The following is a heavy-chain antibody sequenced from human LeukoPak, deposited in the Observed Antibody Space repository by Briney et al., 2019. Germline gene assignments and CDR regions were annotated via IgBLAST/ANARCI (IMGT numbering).Heavy chain of an antibody. J-gene: IGHJ3*02. CDR1: GFTFSSYA. V-gene: IGHV3-30-3*01. D-gene: IGHD6-13*01. Sequence: GGSLRLSCAASGFTFSSYAMHWVRQAPGKGLEWVAVISYDGSNKYYADSVKGRFTISRDNSKNTLYLQMNSLRAEDTAVYYCARDVEKLQQLGAFDIWGQGTMVTVSS. CDR3: ARDVEKLQQLGAFDI. CDR2: ISYDGSNK.